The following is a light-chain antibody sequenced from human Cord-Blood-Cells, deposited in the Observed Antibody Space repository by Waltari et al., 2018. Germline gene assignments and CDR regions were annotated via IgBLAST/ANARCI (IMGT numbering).Light chain of an antibody. Sequence: QSALTQPASVSGSPGQSITISCTGTSSYVGGYNNVSWYQHHTDKAPKLMIYDVRNRPSGVSIRFSGSKSGNTASLTISGLQSEDEADYSCSSYTSSSARVFGGGTKLTVL. V-gene: IGLV2-14*03. CDR2: DVR. J-gene: IGLJ3*02. CDR1: SSYVGGYNN. CDR3: SSYTSSSARV.